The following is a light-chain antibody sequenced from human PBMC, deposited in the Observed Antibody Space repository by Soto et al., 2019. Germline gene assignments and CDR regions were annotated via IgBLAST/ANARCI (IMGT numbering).Light chain of an antibody. V-gene: IGLV2-14*01. CDR1: SSDVGGYNY. CDR3: SSFTSNYSPFV. CDR2: EVN. Sequence: QSVLTQPASVSGSPGQSITISCTGTSSDVGGYNYVSWYQHHPGKAPKLMIYEVNNRPSGVSNRFSGSRSGNTASLTISGLQAEDEADYYCSSFTSNYSPFVFGTGTKVTVL. J-gene: IGLJ1*01.